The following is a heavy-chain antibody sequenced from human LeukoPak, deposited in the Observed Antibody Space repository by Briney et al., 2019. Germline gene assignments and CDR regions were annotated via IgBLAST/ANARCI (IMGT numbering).Heavy chain of an antibody. CDR1: GFTFSSYA. V-gene: IGHV3-64*01. CDR2: ISSNGGST. CDR3: ARGGAAGLYYFDY. Sequence: PGGSLRLSCAASGFTFSSYAMHWVRQAPGKGLEYVSAISSNGGSTYYAYSVKGRFTISRDNSKNTLYLQMGSLRAEDMAVYYCARGGAAGLYYFDYWGQGTLVTVSS. D-gene: IGHD6-13*01. J-gene: IGHJ4*02.